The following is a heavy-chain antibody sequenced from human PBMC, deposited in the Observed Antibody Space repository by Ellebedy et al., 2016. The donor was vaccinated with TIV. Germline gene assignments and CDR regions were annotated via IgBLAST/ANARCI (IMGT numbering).Heavy chain of an antibody. D-gene: IGHD3-22*01. J-gene: IGHJ6*03. CDR2: IKQDGSEK. Sequence: GESLKISXAASGFTFSTYWMHWVRQAPGKGLEWVANIKQDGSEKYYADSVKGRFTISRDNSKNTLYLQMNSLRAEDTAVYYCARAGYYYYDSSGYRDYYMDVWGKGTTVTVSS. CDR3: ARAGYYYYDSSGYRDYYMDV. CDR1: GFTFSTYW. V-gene: IGHV3-7*01.